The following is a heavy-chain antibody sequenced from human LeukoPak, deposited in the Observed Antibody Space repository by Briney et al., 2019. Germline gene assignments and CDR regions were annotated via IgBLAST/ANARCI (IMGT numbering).Heavy chain of an antibody. D-gene: IGHD3-22*01. CDR3: ARGYDSSGYYYVVAEEAHLDY. V-gene: IGHV3-66*01. CDR1: GFTVSSNY. J-gene: IGHJ4*02. CDR2: IYSGGST. Sequence: GGSLRLSCAASGFTVSSNYMSWVRQAPGKGLEWVSVIYSGGSTYYADSVKGRFTISRDNSKNTLYLQMNSLRAEDTAVYYCARGYDSSGYYYVVAEEAHLDYWGQGTLVTVSS.